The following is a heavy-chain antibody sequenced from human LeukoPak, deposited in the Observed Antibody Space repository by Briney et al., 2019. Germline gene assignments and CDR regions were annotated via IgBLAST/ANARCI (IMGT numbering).Heavy chain of an antibody. V-gene: IGHV3-30*02. CDR1: GFSFSQFG. J-gene: IGHJ4*02. CDR2: IQYDGMKK. CDR3: ARESQAYYYGSGSPNY. D-gene: IGHD3-10*01. Sequence: PGGSLRLSCAASGFSFSQFGMHWVRQAPGKGLEWVAFIQYDGMKKYYVDSVKGRFTVSRDDSQNTLYLQMNSLRAEGTAVYYCARESQAYYYGSGSPNYWGQATLVTVSS.